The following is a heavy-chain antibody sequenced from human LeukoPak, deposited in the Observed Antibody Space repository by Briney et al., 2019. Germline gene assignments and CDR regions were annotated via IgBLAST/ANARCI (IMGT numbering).Heavy chain of an antibody. CDR1: GLAFSSNS. J-gene: IGHJ4*02. V-gene: IGHV3-7*02. CDR3: AKNRASLDN. Sequence: GGSLRLSCAASGLAFSSNSMSWVRQGPGKGLEWVANINQDGSEKHHVDSVKGRFTISRDNAKNSLYLRMNSLRAEDTAVYYCAKNRASLDNWGQGTLVTVSS. CDR2: INQDGSEK. D-gene: IGHD2/OR15-2a*01.